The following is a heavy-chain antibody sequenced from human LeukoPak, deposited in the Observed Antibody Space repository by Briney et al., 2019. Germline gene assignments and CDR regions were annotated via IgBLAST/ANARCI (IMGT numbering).Heavy chain of an antibody. CDR1: GFTFSSYG. J-gene: IGHJ6*04. CDR3: AKDLEDIVVVVAATLTNYYYYGMDV. Sequence: GRSLRLSCAASGFTFSSYGMHWVRQAPGKGLEWVAVISYDGSNKYYADSMKGRFTISRDNSKNTLYLQMNSLRAEDTAVYYCAKDLEDIVVVVAATLTNYYYYGMDVWGKGTTVTVSS. D-gene: IGHD2-15*01. CDR2: ISYDGSNK. V-gene: IGHV3-30*18.